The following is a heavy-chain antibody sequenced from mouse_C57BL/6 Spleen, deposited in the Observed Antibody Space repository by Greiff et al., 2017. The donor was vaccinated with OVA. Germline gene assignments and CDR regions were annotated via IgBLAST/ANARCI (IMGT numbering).Heavy chain of an antibody. J-gene: IGHJ4*01. Sequence: QVQLQQSGPELVKPGASVKISCKASGYSFTSYYIHWVKQRPGQGLEWIGWIYPGSGNTKYNEKFKGKATLTADTSSSTAYMQLSSLTSEDSAVYYGARSVNWDDAMDYWGQGTSVTVSS. D-gene: IGHD4-1*01. CDR2: IYPGSGNT. CDR3: ARSVNWDDAMDY. CDR1: GYSFTSYY. V-gene: IGHV1-66*01.